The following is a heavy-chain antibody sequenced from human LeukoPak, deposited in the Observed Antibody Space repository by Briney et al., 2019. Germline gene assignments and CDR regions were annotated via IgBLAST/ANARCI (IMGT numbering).Heavy chain of an antibody. D-gene: IGHD4-17*01. CDR1: GGSISSSSYY. J-gene: IGHJ2*01. V-gene: IGHV4-39*01. Sequence: SETLSLTCTVSGGSISSSSYYWGWIRQPPGKGLEWIGSIYYSGSTYYNPSLKSRVTISVDTSKNQFSLKLSSVTAADTAVYYCARRDGDYWCFDLWGRGTLVTVSS. CDR2: IYYSGST. CDR3: ARRDGDYWCFDL.